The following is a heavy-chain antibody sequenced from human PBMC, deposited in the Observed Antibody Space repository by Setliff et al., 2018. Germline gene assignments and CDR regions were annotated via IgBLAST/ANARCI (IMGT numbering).Heavy chain of an antibody. V-gene: IGHV1-69*05. CDR1: GGTFSSYG. J-gene: IGHJ6*03. CDR3: ARERGDIVSTTSYYYYMDV. CDR2: TIPNFGAT. Sequence: GASVKVSCKASGGTFSSYGISWVRQAPGQGLEWLGGTIPNFGATNYAQEFQGRVTIITDESTSTAYMEMSSLGSEDTAVYYCARERGDIVSTTSYYYYMDVWGKGTTVTV. D-gene: IGHD5-12*01.